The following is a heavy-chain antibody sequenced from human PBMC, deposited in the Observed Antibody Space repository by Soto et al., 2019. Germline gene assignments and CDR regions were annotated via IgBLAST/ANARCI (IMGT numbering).Heavy chain of an antibody. CDR2: INAGNGNT. J-gene: IGHJ6*03. D-gene: IGHD3-16*01. CDR3: ARDQRGRDYYYYMDV. V-gene: IGHV1-3*01. Sequence: ASVKVSCKASGYTFTSYAMHWVRQAPGQRLEWMGWINAGNGNTKYSQKFQGRVTITRDTSASTAYMELSSLRSEDTAVYYCARDQRGRDYYYYMDVWGKGTTVTVSS. CDR1: GYTFTSYA.